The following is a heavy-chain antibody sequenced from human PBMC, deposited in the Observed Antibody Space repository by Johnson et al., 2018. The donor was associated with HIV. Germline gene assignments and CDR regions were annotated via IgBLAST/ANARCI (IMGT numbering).Heavy chain of an antibody. V-gene: IGHV3-30*04. D-gene: IGHD6-6*01. CDR1: AFTFSRHA. CDR3: ANFGSSSSRSAFDI. J-gene: IGHJ3*02. CDR2: ISYDGSNK. Sequence: QVQLVESGGGVVQPERSLRLSCSASAFTFSRHAMHWVRQAPGKGPEWVACISYDGSNKYYADSVKGRFTISRDNSKNTLYLQMNSLRAEDTAVYYCANFGSSSSRSAFDIWGQGTMVTVSS.